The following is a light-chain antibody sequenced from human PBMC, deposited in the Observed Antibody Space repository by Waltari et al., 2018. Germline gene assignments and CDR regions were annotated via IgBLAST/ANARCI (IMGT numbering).Light chain of an antibody. J-gene: IGKJ2*01. V-gene: IGKV1-NL1*01. CDR2: GAS. Sequence: DIQMTQSPSPLSASVGDRVTITCRASQDIRDSLAWYQHKPGTAPKLLLYGASRLESGVPSRFSGSAYGTEYTLTIGNLQPEDFATYFCQQYYSTLMYTFGQGTKLEI. CDR3: QQYYSTLMYT. CDR1: QDIRDS.